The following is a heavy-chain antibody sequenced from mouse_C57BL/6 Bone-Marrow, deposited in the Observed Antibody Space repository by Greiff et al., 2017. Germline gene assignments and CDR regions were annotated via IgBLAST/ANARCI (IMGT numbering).Heavy chain of an antibody. CDR3: ARHGSSPFAY. D-gene: IGHD1-1*01. V-gene: IGHV1-76*01. CDR1: GYTFTDYY. J-gene: IGHJ3*01. CDR2: IYPGSGNT. Sequence: VQLVESGAELVRPGASVKLSCKASGYTFTDYYINWVKQRPGQGLEWIARIYPGSGNTYYNEKFKGKATLTADKSSSTAYMQLSSLTSEDSAVYFCARHGSSPFAYWGQGTLVTVSA.